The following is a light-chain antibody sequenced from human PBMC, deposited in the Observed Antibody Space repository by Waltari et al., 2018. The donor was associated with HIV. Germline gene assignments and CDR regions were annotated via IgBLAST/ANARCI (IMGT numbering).Light chain of an antibody. CDR1: QSISSW. J-gene: IGKJ2*01. V-gene: IGKV1-5*03. CDR2: KAS. Sequence: DIQMTQSPSTLSAPVVDRATITCRASQSISSWLASYQQKPGKAPNLLIYKASSLKSGVPSRFSGSGSGTEFTLTISSLQPDDFATYYCQQYNSYPYTFGPGTKLEIK. CDR3: QQYNSYPYT.